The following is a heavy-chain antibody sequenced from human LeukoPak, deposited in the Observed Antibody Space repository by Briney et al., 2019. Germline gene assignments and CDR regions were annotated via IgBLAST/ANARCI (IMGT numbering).Heavy chain of an antibody. J-gene: IGHJ4*02. D-gene: IGHD6-13*01. CDR1: GFTFSSYA. CDR2: ISYDGSNK. CDR3: AKDGARSSWYRGFDY. Sequence: PGGSLRLSCAASGFTFSSYAMHWVRQAPGKGLEWVAVISYDGSNKYYADSVKGRFTISRDNSKNTLYLQMNSLRAEDTAVYYCAKDGARSSWYRGFDYWGQGTLVTVSS. V-gene: IGHV3-30*04.